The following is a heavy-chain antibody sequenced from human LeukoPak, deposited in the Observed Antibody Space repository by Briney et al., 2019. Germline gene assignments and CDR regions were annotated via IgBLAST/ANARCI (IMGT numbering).Heavy chain of an antibody. CDR1: GGTFSSYA. Sequence: SVKVSCKASGGTFSSYAISWVRQAPGQGPEWMGGIIPIFGTANYAQKFQGRVTITADESTSTAYMELSSLRSEDTAVYYCASSMIVVVPHPYYYYYMDVWGKGTTVTVSS. D-gene: IGHD3-22*01. CDR3: ASSMIVVVPHPYYYYYMDV. CDR2: IIPIFGTA. V-gene: IGHV1-69*01. J-gene: IGHJ6*03.